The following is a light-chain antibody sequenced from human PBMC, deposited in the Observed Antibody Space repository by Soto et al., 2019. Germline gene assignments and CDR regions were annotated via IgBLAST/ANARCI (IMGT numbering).Light chain of an antibody. CDR1: SRDVGGYHY. CDR3: CSYAGSYTYV. V-gene: IGLV2-11*01. Sequence: QSVLTQPRSVSGSPGQSVTISGTGTSRDVGGYHYVSWYQQHPGKAPKLMIYDVSKRPSGVPDRFSGSKSGNTASLTISGLQAEDEADYYCCSYAGSYTYVFGTGTKVTVL. CDR2: DVS. J-gene: IGLJ1*01.